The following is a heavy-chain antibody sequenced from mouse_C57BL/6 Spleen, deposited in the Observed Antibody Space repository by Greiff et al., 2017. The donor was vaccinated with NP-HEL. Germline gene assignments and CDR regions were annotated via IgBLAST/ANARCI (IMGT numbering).Heavy chain of an antibody. D-gene: IGHD3-2*02. Sequence: EVQVVESGGGLVKPGGSLKLSCAASGFTFSSYAMSWVRQTPEKRLEWVATISDGGSYTYYPDNVKGRFTISRDNAKNNLYLQMSHLKSEDTAMYYCARDDRRQLRLAYWGQGTLVTVSA. CDR1: GFTFSSYA. V-gene: IGHV5-4*01. J-gene: IGHJ3*01. CDR2: ISDGGSYT. CDR3: ARDDRRQLRLAY.